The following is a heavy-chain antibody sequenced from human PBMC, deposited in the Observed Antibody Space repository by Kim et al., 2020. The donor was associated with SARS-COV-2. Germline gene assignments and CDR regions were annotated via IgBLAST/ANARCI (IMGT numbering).Heavy chain of an antibody. CDR2: SRRYI. V-gene: IGHV3-21*01. CDR3: ARENFDD. J-gene: IGHJ4*02. Sequence: SRRYIYYTDSVKRRFTISRDNAKNSLYLQMNSLRAEDTAVYYCARENFDDWGQGTLVTVSS.